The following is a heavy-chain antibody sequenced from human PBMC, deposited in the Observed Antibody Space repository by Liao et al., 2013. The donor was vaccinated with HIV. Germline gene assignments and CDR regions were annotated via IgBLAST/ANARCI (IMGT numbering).Heavy chain of an antibody. V-gene: IGHV4-61*02. D-gene: IGHD2-2*01. Sequence: QVQLQESGPGLVKPSQTLSLTCTVSGGSISSGSYYWSWIRQPAGKGLEWIGRIYTSGSTNYNPSLKSRVTISVDTSKNQFSLKLSSVTAADTAVYYCARTHIVVVPAAINSAFDIWGQGTMVTVSS. CDR2: IYTSGST. CDR3: ARTHIVVVPAAINSAFDI. CDR1: GGSISSGSYY. J-gene: IGHJ3*02.